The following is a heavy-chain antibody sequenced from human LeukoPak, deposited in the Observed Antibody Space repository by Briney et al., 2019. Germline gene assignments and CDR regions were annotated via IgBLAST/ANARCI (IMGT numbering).Heavy chain of an antibody. Sequence: GGSLRLSCAASGFTFDDYAMHWVRQAPGKGLEWVSLISWDGGSTYYADSVKGRFTISRDNSKNSLYLQMNSLRAEDTALYYCAKDIKDHYDSSGYYTSPYSYYYGMDVWGQGTTVTVSS. CDR1: GFTFDDYA. V-gene: IGHV3-43D*03. J-gene: IGHJ6*02. CDR2: ISWDGGST. CDR3: AKDIKDHYDSSGYYTSPYSYYYGMDV. D-gene: IGHD3-22*01.